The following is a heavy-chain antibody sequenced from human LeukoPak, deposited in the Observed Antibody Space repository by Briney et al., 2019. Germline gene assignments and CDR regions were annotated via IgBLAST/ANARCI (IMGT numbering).Heavy chain of an antibody. Sequence: SETLSLTCTVSGGPISSYYWSWIRQPPGKGLEWIGYIYYSGSTNYNPSLKSRVTISVDTSKNQFSLKLSSVTAADTAVYYCARHGYDYVWGSYRLFHWFDPWGQGTLVTVSS. J-gene: IGHJ5*02. V-gene: IGHV4-59*08. D-gene: IGHD3-16*02. CDR3: ARHGYDYVWGSYRLFHWFDP. CDR2: IYYSGST. CDR1: GGPISSYY.